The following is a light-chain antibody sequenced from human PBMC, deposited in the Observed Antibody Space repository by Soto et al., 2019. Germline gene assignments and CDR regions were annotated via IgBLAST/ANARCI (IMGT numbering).Light chain of an antibody. CDR3: CSYAGSYPYV. V-gene: IGLV2-11*01. CDR2: DVS. J-gene: IGLJ1*01. Sequence: QSVLTQPRSVSGSPGQSVTISCTGTSSDVGGYNYVSWYQEQPGKAPKLMIYDVSKRPSGVPDRFSGSKSGNTASLTISGLQAEDEADYYCCSYAGSYPYVFGTGTKV. CDR1: SSDVGGYNY.